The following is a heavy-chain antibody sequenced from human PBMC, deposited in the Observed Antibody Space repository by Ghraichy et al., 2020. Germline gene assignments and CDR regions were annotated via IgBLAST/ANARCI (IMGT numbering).Heavy chain of an antibody. D-gene: IGHD6-13*01. CDR3: ARGDPAASLCLDY. CDR1: GGSFSGYY. J-gene: IGHJ4*02. CDR2: INHSGST. V-gene: IGHV4-34*01. Sequence: SETLSLTCAVYGGSFSGYYWSWIRQPPGKGLEWIGEINHSGSTNYNPSLKSRVTISVDTSKNQFSLKLSSVTAADTAVYYCARGDPAASLCLDYWGQGTLVTVSS.